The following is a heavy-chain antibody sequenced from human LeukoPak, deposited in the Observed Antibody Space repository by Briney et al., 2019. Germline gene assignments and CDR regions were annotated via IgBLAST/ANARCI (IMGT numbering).Heavy chain of an antibody. CDR3: AGLITTHYYGMDV. CDR2: IYYSGST. V-gene: IGHV4-59*08. J-gene: IGHJ6*02. Sequence: SETLSLTCTVSGGSISSYYWSWIRQPPGKGLEWIGYIYYSGSTNYNPSLKSRVTISVDTSKSQFSLKLSSVTAADTAVYYCAGLITTHYYGMDVWGQGTTVTVSS. D-gene: IGHD1-1*01. CDR1: GGSISSYY.